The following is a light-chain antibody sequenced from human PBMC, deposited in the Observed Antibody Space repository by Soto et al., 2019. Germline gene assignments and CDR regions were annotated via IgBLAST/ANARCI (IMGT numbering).Light chain of an antibody. V-gene: IGLV2-8*01. CDR2: DVT. Sequence: QSALTQPPSASGFPGQSVTIYCTGTSSDVGCYNYVSWYHQYPGRAPKPMIYDVTKLPSGLPDRFSVSKAGNTASLTVSGLLAEEEDDYDYSSYAASQKFDFVFGGGTKLTVL. CDR3: SSYAASQKFDFV. J-gene: IGLJ2*01. CDR1: SSDVGCYNY.